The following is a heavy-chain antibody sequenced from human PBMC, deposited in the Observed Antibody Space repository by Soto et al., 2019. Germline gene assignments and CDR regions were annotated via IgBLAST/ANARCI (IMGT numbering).Heavy chain of an antibody. V-gene: IGHV3-21*01. CDR2: ISSSSSYI. CDR1: GFTFSSYS. J-gene: IGHJ3*02. Sequence: GGSLRLSCAASGFTFSSYSMNWVRQAPGKGLEWVSSISSSSSYIYYADSVKGRFTISRDNAKNSLYLQMNSLRAEDTAVYYCARGGDILTGTDALDIWGQGTMVTVSS. CDR3: ARGGDILTGTDALDI. D-gene: IGHD3-9*01.